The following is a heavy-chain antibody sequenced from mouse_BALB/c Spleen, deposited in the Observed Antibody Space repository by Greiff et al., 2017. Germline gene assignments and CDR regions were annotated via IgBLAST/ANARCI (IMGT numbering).Heavy chain of an antibody. CDR2: IWGDGST. D-gene: IGHD1-1*01. CDR3: ARDREGYGSRLYYAMDY. V-gene: IGHV2-6-7*01. J-gene: IGHJ4*01. Sequence: VQLQESGPGLVAPSQSLSITCTVSGFSLTGYGVNWVRQPPGKGLEWLGMIWGDGSTDYNSALKSRLSISKDNSKSQVFLKMNSLQTDDTARYYCARDREGYGSRLYYAMDYWGQGTSVTVSS. CDR1: GFSLTGYG.